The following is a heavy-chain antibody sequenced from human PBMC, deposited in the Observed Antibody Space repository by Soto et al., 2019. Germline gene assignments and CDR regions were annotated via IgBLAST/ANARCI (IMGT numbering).Heavy chain of an antibody. CDR2: ISAYNGNI. V-gene: IGHV1-18*04. CDR3: ARVDVGSGWFDY. CDR1: VYTFTSYG. Sequence: SVKGSCKASVYTFTSYGISCVRQAPGQGLEWMGWISAYNGNINYAQKLQGRVTMTTDTSTSTAYMELRSLRSDDTAVYYCARVDVGSGWFDYWRQGTLVTVSS. D-gene: IGHD6-19*01. J-gene: IGHJ4*02.